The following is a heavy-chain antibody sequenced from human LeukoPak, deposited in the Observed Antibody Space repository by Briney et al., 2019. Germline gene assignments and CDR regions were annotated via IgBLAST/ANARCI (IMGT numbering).Heavy chain of an antibody. D-gene: IGHD4-23*01. CDR2: INPNSGGT. V-gene: IGHV1-2*02. CDR1: GYTFTGYY. CDR3: ARDTSTTVVTGY. Sequence: ASVKVSCKASGYTFTGYYVHWVRQAPGQGLEWMGWINPNSGGTNYAQKFQGRVTMTRDTSISTAYMELSRLRSDDTAVYYCARDTSTTVVTGYWGHGTLVTVSS. J-gene: IGHJ4*01.